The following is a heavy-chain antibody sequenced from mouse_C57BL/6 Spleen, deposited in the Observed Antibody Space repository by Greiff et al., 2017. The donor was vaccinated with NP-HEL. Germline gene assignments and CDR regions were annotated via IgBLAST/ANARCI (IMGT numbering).Heavy chain of an antibody. V-gene: IGHV1-64*01. CDR3: ARRDYYGNTKGFDY. CDR2: IHPNSGST. J-gene: IGHJ2*01. D-gene: IGHD2-1*01. Sequence: QVQLQQPGAELVKPGASVKLSWKASGYTFTSYWMHWVKQRPGQGLEWIGMIHPNSGSTNYNEKFKSKATLTVDKSSSTAYMQLSSLTSEDSAVYYCARRDYYGNTKGFDYWGQGTTLTVSS. CDR1: GYTFTSYW.